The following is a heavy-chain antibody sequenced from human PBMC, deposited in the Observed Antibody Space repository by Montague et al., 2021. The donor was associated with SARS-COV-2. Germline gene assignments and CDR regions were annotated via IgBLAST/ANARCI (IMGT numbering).Heavy chain of an antibody. CDR2: ISSSSSYI. Sequence: SLRLSCAASGFTLSSYSMNWVRQAPGKGLEWVSSISSSSSYIYYADSVXGLFTISRDNAKNSLYLQMNSLRAEDTAVYYCAGAGTYYDILTGYAELGYFDYWGQGTLVTVSS. V-gene: IGHV3-21*01. CDR1: GFTLSSYS. CDR3: AGAGTYYDILTGYAELGYFDY. J-gene: IGHJ4*02. D-gene: IGHD3-9*01.